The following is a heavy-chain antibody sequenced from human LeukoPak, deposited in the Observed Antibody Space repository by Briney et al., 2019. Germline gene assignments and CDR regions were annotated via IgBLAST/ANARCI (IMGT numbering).Heavy chain of an antibody. Sequence: KAGGSLRLSCAASGFTFSNYELNWVRQAPGKGLEWIGYIYYSGSTNYNPSLKSRVTISVDTSKNQFSLNLSSVTAPDTAVYYCARLSPPPGILLPATVDYWGQGTLVTVSS. CDR2: IYYSGST. J-gene: IGHJ4*02. CDR3: ARLSPPPGILLPATVDY. CDR1: GFTFSNYE. V-gene: IGHV4-59*12. D-gene: IGHD2-15*01.